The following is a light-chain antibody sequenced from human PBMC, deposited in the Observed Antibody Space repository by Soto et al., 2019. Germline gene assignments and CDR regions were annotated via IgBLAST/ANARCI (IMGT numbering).Light chain of an antibody. CDR3: QQYNSYPLT. V-gene: IGKV1-5*03. Sequence: IQMTQSPSTLSASVGDRVTITCRASQTISSWLAWYQQKPGQAPKLLIYKASSLESAVPSRFSGSGSGTEFTLTISGLQPDDFATYYCQQYNSYPLTFGGRTKVDI. CDR2: KAS. J-gene: IGKJ4*01. CDR1: QTISSW.